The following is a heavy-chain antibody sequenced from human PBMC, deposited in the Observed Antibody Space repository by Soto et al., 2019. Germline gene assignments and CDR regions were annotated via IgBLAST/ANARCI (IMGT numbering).Heavy chain of an antibody. J-gene: IGHJ6*03. Sequence: SETLSLTCTVSGGSISSYYWSWIRQPPGKGLEWIGYIYYSGSTNYNPSLKSRVTISVDTSKNQFSLKLSSVTAADTAVYYCARDRPIYYGSGSYYRSSYYYMDVWGKGTTVTVSS. CDR1: GGSISSYY. V-gene: IGHV4-59*01. CDR2: IYYSGST. CDR3: ARDRPIYYGSGSYYRSSYYYMDV. D-gene: IGHD3-10*01.